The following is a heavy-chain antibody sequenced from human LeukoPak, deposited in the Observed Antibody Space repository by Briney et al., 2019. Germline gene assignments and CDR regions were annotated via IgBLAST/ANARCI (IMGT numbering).Heavy chain of an antibody. D-gene: IGHD4-17*01. Sequence: GGSLILSCTVSGFTFSNYWMSWVRQAPGKGLEWVANIEQHGSEKWYVDSVKGRFTISRDNAKNSLYLQMNSLRAEDTAVYYCAKMDYGDYSIAFDYWGRGTLVTVSS. V-gene: IGHV3-7*01. J-gene: IGHJ4*02. CDR1: GFTFSNYW. CDR2: IEQHGSEK. CDR3: AKMDYGDYSIAFDY.